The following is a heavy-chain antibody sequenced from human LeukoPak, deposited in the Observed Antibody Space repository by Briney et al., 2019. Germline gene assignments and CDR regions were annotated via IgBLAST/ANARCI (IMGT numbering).Heavy chain of an antibody. D-gene: IGHD4-17*01. CDR1: GGTFSSYA. J-gene: IGHJ5*02. CDR3: ARVRHDYGDYRFNWFDP. V-gene: IGHV1-69*06. Sequence: ASVKVSCKASGGTFSSYAISWVRQAPGQGLEWMGGIIPIFGTANYAQKFQGRVTITADKSTSTAYMELSSLRSEDTAVYYCARVRHDYGDYRFNWFDPWGQGTLVTVSS. CDR2: IIPIFGTA.